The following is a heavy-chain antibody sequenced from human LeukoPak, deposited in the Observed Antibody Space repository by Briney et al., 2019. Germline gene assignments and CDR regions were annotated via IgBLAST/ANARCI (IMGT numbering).Heavy chain of an antibody. CDR2: IFYSGST. CDR3: ARHRNSGSPEFDY. CDR1: GGPISSSDYY. D-gene: IGHD1-26*01. J-gene: IGHJ4*02. V-gene: IGHV4-39*01. Sequence: PSETLSLTCTVSGGPISSSDYYWGWIRQPPGKGLEWIGRIFYSGSTYYNPSPKSRVTISVDTSKNQFSLKLTSVSAADTALYYCARHRNSGSPEFDYWGQGTLVTVSS.